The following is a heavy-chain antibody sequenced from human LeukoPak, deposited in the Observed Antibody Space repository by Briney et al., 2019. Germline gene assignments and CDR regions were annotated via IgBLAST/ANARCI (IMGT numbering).Heavy chain of an antibody. Sequence: SGTLSLTCGVSGGSISSSNWWSWVRQPPGKGLEWIGEIYHSGSTNYNPSLKSRVTISVDKSKNQFSLKLSSVTAADTAVYYCARDKGLRLLRGFDYWGQGTLVTVSS. CDR2: IYHSGST. V-gene: IGHV4-4*02. J-gene: IGHJ4*02. CDR1: GGSISSSNW. D-gene: IGHD5-12*01. CDR3: ARDKGLRLLRGFDY.